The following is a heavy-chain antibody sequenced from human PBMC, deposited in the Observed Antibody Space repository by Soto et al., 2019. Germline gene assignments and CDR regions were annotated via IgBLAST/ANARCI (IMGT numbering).Heavy chain of an antibody. CDR1: GGTFSSYA. CDR2: IIPIFGTA. D-gene: IGHD6-13*01. J-gene: IGHJ6*02. CDR3: ARDLPRRIAAAGTWYYYYGMDV. V-gene: IGHV1-69*06. Sequence: GASVKVSCKASGGTFSSYAISWVRQAPGQGLEWMGGIIPIFGTANYAQKFQGRVTITADKSTSTAYTELSSLRSEDTAVYYCARDLPRRIAAAGTWYYYYGMDVWGQGTTVTVSS.